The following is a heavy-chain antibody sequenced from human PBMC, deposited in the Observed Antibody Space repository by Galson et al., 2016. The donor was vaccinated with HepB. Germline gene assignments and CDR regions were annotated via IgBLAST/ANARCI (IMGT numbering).Heavy chain of an antibody. CDR2: IYSIGTT. CDR1: GVTVGNNY. V-gene: IGHV3-66*01. CDR3: ARDPPGGGA. J-gene: IGHJ4*02. D-gene: IGHD4/OR15-4a*01. Sequence: SLRLSCAASGVTVGNNYMNWVRQAPGKGLEWVSLIYSIGTTNHADSVRGRFTISRDSSKNTLYLQMNSLRAEDTAVYYCARDPPGGGAWGQGTQVTVSS.